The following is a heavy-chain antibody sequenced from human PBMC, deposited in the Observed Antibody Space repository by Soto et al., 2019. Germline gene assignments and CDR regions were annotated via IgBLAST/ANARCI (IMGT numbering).Heavy chain of an antibody. Sequence: QVQLVQSGAEVKKPGSSVKVSCKASGGTFSSYTISWVRQAPGQGLEWMGRIIPILGIANYAQKFQGRVTITEDKSTSTAYMELSSLRSEDTAVYYCAREIGYSGYDRPGAFDIWGQGTMVTVSS. D-gene: IGHD5-12*01. CDR2: IIPILGIA. CDR1: GGTFSSYT. V-gene: IGHV1-69*08. J-gene: IGHJ3*02. CDR3: AREIGYSGYDRPGAFDI.